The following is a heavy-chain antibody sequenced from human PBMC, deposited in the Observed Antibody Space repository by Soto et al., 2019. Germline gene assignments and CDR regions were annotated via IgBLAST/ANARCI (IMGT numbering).Heavy chain of an antibody. CDR2: IYYSGST. Sequence: SETLSLTCTVSGGSISSGGYYWSWIRXHPGKGLEWIGYIYYSGSTYYNPSLKSRVTISVDTSKNQFSLKLSSVTAADTAVYYCARDPSYGGNSGYFDYWGQGTLVTVSS. V-gene: IGHV4-31*03. J-gene: IGHJ4*02. D-gene: IGHD4-17*01. CDR1: GGSISSGGYY. CDR3: ARDPSYGGNSGYFDY.